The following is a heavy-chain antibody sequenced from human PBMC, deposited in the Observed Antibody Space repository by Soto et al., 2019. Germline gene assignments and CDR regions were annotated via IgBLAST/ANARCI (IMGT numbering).Heavy chain of an antibody. CDR3: ARDALGYSSGCPFDY. J-gene: IGHJ4*01. CDR2: ISAYNGNP. D-gene: IGHD6-19*01. V-gene: IGHV1-18*01. Sequence: QVQLVQSGAEVKKPGASGKVSCKASGYTFTSYGISWVRQAPGQGLEWMGWISAYNGNPNYAQKHQGTVAMTTDTSTSTAYMRLRRLRYGATAVYYCARDALGYSSGCPFDYWGQGTLVTVSS. CDR1: GYTFTSYG.